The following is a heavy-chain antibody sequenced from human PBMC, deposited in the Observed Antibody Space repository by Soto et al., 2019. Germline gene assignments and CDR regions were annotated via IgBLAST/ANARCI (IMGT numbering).Heavy chain of an antibody. V-gene: IGHV1-24*01. D-gene: IGHD6-13*01. Sequence: ASVKVSCKVSGYTLTKLSMHWVRQAPGKGLEWMGYFNPEDDETIYAQKFQGRVTMTEDTSTDTAYMELSSLRSEDTAVYYCARDIPAGASSLDYWGQGTLVTVSS. CDR2: FNPEDDET. J-gene: IGHJ4*02. CDR3: ARDIPAGASSLDY. CDR1: GYTLTKLS.